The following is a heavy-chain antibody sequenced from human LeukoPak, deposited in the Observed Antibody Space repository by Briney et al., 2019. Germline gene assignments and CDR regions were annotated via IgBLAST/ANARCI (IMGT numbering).Heavy chain of an antibody. Sequence: SETLSLTCAVYGGSFSGYYWSWLRQPPGKGLEWIGEINHSGSTNYNPSLKSRVTISVDTSKNQFSLKLSSVTAADTAVYYCASRDLNTAMVWGNFDYWGQGTLVTVSS. CDR2: INHSGST. CDR1: GGSFSGYY. J-gene: IGHJ4*02. CDR3: ASRDLNTAMVWGNFDY. V-gene: IGHV4-34*01. D-gene: IGHD5-18*01.